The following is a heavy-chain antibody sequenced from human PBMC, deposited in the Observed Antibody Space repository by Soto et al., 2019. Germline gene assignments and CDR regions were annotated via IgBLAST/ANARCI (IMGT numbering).Heavy chain of an antibody. CDR3: ASGSAGGTGFDY. CDR1: GFTFSDYY. CDR2: ISSDGSTI. J-gene: IGHJ4*02. D-gene: IGHD6-13*01. Sequence: QVQLVESGGGLVKPGGSLRLSCAASGFTFSDYYMSWIRQAPETGLERISYISSDGSTIFYADSVKGRFTISRDNAKNSLYLQMNSLRAEDTAVYYCASGSAGGTGFDYWGQGTLVTVSS. V-gene: IGHV3-11*01.